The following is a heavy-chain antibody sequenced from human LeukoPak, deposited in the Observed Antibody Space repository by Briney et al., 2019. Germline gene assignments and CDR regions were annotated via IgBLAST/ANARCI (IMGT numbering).Heavy chain of an antibody. D-gene: IGHD6-13*01. J-gene: IGHJ3*02. V-gene: IGHV4-59*01. CDR3: ARDLRSPIAAAGTDAFDI. CDR2: GST. Sequence: GSTNYTPSLKSRVTISVDPSKNQFSLKLSSVTAADTAVYYCARDLRSPIAAAGTDAFDIWGQGTMVTVSS.